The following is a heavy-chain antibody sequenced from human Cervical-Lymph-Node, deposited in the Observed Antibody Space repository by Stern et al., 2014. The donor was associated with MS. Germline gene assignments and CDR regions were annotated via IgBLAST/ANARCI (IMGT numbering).Heavy chain of an antibody. J-gene: IGHJ3*02. CDR2: ISAYNGNT. CDR3: ARGLLDSENAFDI. D-gene: IGHD1-26*01. Sequence: VQLVESGAEVKKPGASVKVSCKASGYTFTSYGISWVRQAPGQGLEWMGWISAYNGNTSYAQELQGRITMPADTSTSTACMELRSLRSDNTAVYYCARGLLDSENAFDIWGQGTMVTVSS. V-gene: IGHV1-18*01. CDR1: GYTFTSYG.